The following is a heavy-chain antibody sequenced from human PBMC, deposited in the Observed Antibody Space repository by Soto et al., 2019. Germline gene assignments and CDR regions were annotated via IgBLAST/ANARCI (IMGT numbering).Heavy chain of an antibody. J-gene: IGHJ4*02. CDR3: ARVPRSFDH. CDR1: GGSFSDYD. V-gene: IGHV4-34*01. Sequence: QVQLQQWGAGLLKPSETLSLTCAVHGGSFSDYDWSWIRQSPGKGLEWIGEINHSGRSTFSPTLKSRVTISVDTSKNQLSLKLSSVTAADTGVYYCARVPRSFDHWGQGTLVTVSS. CDR2: INHSGRS.